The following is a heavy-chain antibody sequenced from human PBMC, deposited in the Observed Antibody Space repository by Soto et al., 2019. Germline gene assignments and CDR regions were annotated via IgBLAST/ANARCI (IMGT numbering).Heavy chain of an antibody. Sequence: QVPLQEPGPGLVKPSQTLSLTCSVSGGSITRCGYFWGWVRQHPGKGLEWIGYMHHSGSSHYNPYLKRRLTISLDKSKNRFALQLDSATAADTAVYYCARGWLPYFDSWGQGTLVTVSS. CDR3: ARGWLPYFDS. D-gene: IGHD6-19*01. V-gene: IGHV4-31*03. CDR1: GGSITRCGYF. J-gene: IGHJ4*02. CDR2: MHHSGSS.